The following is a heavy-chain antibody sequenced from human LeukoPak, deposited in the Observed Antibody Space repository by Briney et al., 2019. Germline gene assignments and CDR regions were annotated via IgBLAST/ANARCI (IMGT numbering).Heavy chain of an antibody. CDR3: ARDPDDKDFDY. CDR2: IHHSGST. CDR1: GNSINNGYY. Sequence: SETLSLTCAVSGNSINNGYYWGWIRQPPGKELEWIASIHHSGSTYFNPSLKSRVTISVETSKNQFSLKLNSVTAADTAVYYCARDPDDKDFDYWGQGTLVTVSS. V-gene: IGHV4-38-2*02. J-gene: IGHJ4*02. D-gene: IGHD3-22*01.